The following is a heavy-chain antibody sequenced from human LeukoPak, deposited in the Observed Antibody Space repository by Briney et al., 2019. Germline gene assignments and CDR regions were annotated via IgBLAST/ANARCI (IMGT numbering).Heavy chain of an antibody. CDR2: IKQDGSEK. J-gene: IGHJ4*02. Sequence: GGSLRLSCAASGFTFSSYWMNWVRQAPGKGLEWVANIKQDGSEKYYVDSVKGRFTISRDNAKNSLYLQMNSLRAEDTAVYYCARSYYYGSGVFDYWGQGTLVTVSS. CDR1: GFTFSSYW. V-gene: IGHV3-7*02. CDR3: ARSYYYGSGVFDY. D-gene: IGHD3-10*01.